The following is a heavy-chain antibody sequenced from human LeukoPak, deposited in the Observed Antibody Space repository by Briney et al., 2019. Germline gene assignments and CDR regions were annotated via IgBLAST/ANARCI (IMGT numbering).Heavy chain of an antibody. CDR3: ARGFRAFDF. V-gene: IGHV3-21*01. CDR1: GFTLSSHT. Sequence: PGGSLRLSCAASGFTLSSHTMNWVRQAPGKGLEWVPSISSTSTSIYHADSVKGRFTISRDNTKNSLYLQMDSLRAEDTAVYYCARGFRAFDFWAQGTMVTVSS. J-gene: IGHJ3*01. CDR2: ISSTSTSI.